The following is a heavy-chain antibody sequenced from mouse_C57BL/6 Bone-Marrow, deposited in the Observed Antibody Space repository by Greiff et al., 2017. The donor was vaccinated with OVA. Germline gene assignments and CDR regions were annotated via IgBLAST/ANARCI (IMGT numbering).Heavy chain of an antibody. CDR3: TPDDGYYVAWFAY. CDR2: IDPEDGDT. D-gene: IGHD2-3*01. J-gene: IGHJ3*01. V-gene: IGHV14-1*01. Sequence: EVKLMESGAELVRPGASVKLSCTASGFNIKDYYMHWVKQRPEQGLEWIGRIDPEDGDTEYAPKFQGKATMTADTSSNTAYLQISSLTSEDTAVYYCTPDDGYYVAWFAYWGQGTLVTVSA. CDR1: GFNIKDYY.